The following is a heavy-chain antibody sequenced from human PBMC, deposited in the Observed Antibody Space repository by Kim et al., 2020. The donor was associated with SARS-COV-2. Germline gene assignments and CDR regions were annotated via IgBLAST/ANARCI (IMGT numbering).Heavy chain of an antibody. Sequence: GGSLRLSCTASGFTFGDYAMSWVRQAPGKGLEWVGFIRSKAYGGTTEYAASVKGRFTISRDDSKSIAYLQMNSLKTEDTAVYYCTRELSSGWYVVGWFDPWGQGSLVTVSS. J-gene: IGHJ5*02. CDR1: GFTFGDYA. V-gene: IGHV3-49*04. D-gene: IGHD6-19*01. CDR3: TRELSSGWYVVGWFDP. CDR2: IRSKAYGGTT.